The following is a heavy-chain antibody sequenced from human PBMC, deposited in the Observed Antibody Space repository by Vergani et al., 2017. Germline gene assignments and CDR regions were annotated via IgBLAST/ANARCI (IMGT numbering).Heavy chain of an antibody. CDR1: GFTFNSYG. D-gene: IGHD2-15*01. J-gene: IGHJ4*02. CDR3: AKEWGGYCSGGTCYPEY. V-gene: IGHV3-30*02. Sequence: QVQLVESGGGVVQPGGSLRLSCAASGFTFNSYGMHWVRQAPGKGLEWVASIRSDESRRYYGDSMEGPFTISRDKSKNTLYLQMKSLRPEDTAVYYCAKEWGGYCSGGTCYPEYWGQGTLVIVSS. CDR2: IRSDESRR.